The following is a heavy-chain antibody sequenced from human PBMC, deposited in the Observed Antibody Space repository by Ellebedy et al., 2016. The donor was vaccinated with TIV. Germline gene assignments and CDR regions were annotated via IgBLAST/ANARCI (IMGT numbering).Heavy chain of an antibody. V-gene: IGHV4-59*01. J-gene: IGHJ6*02. CDR1: GGSISSYY. Sequence: SETLSLXCTVSGGSISSYYWSWIRQPPGKGLEWIGYIYYSGSTNYNPSLKSRVTISVDTSKNQFSLKLSSVTAADTAVYYCARDPYRLSGTYYYYYGMDVWGQGTAVTVSS. D-gene: IGHD1-26*01. CDR2: IYYSGST. CDR3: ARDPYRLSGTYYYYYGMDV.